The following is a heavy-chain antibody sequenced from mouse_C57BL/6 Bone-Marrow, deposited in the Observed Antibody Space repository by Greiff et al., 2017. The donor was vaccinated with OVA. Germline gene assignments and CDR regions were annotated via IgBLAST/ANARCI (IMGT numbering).Heavy chain of an antibody. V-gene: IGHV2-5*01. Sequence: VQLQQSGPGLVQPSQSLSITCTVSGFSLTSYGVHWVRQSPGKGLEWLGVIWRGGSTDYNAAFMSRLSITKDNSKSQVFFKMNSLQADDTAIYYCAKRDYGNFYWYFDVWGTGTTVTVSS. CDR2: IWRGGST. CDR1: GFSLTSYG. J-gene: IGHJ1*03. CDR3: AKRDYGNFYWYFDV. D-gene: IGHD2-1*01.